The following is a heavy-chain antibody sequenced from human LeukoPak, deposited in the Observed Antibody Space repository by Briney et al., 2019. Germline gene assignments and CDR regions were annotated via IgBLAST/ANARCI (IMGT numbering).Heavy chain of an antibody. V-gene: IGHV4-4*07. J-gene: IGHJ4*02. D-gene: IGHD6-13*01. CDR1: GASIRNYY. CDR2: IVPSGST. Sequence: SETLSLTCTVSGASIRNYYWSWIRQPAGKGLEWIGRIVPSGSTNYNPSLKSRVTMSVDTSKNQFSLKLNSVTAADTAVYYCAKEGAAPGPDFDYWGQGTLVIVSP. CDR3: AKEGAAPGPDFDY.